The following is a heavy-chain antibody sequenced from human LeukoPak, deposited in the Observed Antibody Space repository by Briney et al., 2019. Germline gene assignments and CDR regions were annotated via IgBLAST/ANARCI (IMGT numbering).Heavy chain of an antibody. D-gene: IGHD3-9*01. J-gene: IGHJ6*02. CDR2: IKQDGSEK. Sequence: GGSLRLFCAASAFTFSSYWMSWVRQAPGKGLEWVANIKQDGSEKYYGHSVKGRFTISRDNAKNSLYLHRNSLRDEDTVVYYCANDILTGYRNPGGMDVWGQGTTVTVSS. V-gene: IGHV3-7*01. CDR1: AFTFSSYW. CDR3: ANDILTGYRNPGGMDV.